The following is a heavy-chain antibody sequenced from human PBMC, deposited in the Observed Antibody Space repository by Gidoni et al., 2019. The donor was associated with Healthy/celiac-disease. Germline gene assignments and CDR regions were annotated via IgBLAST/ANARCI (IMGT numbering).Heavy chain of an antibody. J-gene: IGHJ4*02. CDR3: AREGSSGPFDY. V-gene: IGHV3-33*01. CDR1: GFTFSSSG. Sequence: QVQLVGSGGGLVQPGRSLRLSCAASGFTFSSSGMHWVRQAQGKGLEWVAVIWYDGSNKYYADSVKGRFTISRDNSKNTLYLQMNSLRAEDTAVYYCAREGSSGPFDYWGQGTLVTVSS. D-gene: IGHD6-19*01. CDR2: IWYDGSNK.